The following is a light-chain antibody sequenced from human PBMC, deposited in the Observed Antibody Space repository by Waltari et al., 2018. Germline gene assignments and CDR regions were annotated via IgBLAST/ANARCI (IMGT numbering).Light chain of an antibody. CDR1: ALPNQY. CDR2: KDR. V-gene: IGLV3-25*02. CDR3: QSADSSGTDRV. Sequence: SYELTQPPSVSVSPGQTARIPCSGDALPNQYAYWYQRKPGQAPVLVIYKDRERPAVIPERFAGSSSGTTVTLSISGVQAEEEADYYCQSADSSGTDRVFGGGTKRTVL. J-gene: IGLJ3*02.